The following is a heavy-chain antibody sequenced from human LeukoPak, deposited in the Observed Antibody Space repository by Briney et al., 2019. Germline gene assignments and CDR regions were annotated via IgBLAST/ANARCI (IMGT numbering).Heavy chain of an antibody. D-gene: IGHD1-14*01. CDR3: AKATGYLL. CDR2: ITASGTDT. V-gene: IGHV3-23*01. Sequence: PGGSLRLSCTASGFSVSTYPMAWVRQAPGKGLQWVSTITASGTDTFYADSVKGRFTISRDNSENTLYLQMNSLRAEDTAVYYCAKATGYLLWGQGTLVTVSS. CDR1: GFSVSTYP. J-gene: IGHJ4*02.